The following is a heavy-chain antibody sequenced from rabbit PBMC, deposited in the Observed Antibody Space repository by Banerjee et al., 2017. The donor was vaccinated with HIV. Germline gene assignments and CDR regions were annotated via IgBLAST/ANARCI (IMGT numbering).Heavy chain of an antibody. CDR1: GFSLFSYW. J-gene: IGHJ4*01. CDR3: ARDKELDIWGYEFDL. D-gene: IGHD3-1*01. CDR2: IYTGDGST. Sequence: EESGGGLVKPGGTLTLTCKASGFSLFSYWMSWVRQAPGKGLDLIGCIYTGDGSTVYANWVNGRFTISKTSSTVDLKMTSLTAADTATYFCARDKELDIWGYEFDLWGPGTLVTVS. V-gene: IGHV1S25*01.